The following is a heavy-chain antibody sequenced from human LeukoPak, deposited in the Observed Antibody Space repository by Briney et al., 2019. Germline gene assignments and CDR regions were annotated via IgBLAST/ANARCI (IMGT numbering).Heavy chain of an antibody. CDR1: GYTFTSYY. D-gene: IGHD3-9*01. CDR2: INPSGGST. V-gene: IGHV1-46*01. J-gene: IGHJ5*01. Sequence: AASVKVSCKASGYTFTSYYMHWVRQAPGQGLEWMGIINPSGGSTSYAQKFQGRVTMTRDTSTSTVYMELSSLRSEDTAVYYCARDNMNYDILTGYHNWFDPWGQGTMVTVSS. CDR3: ARDNMNYDILTGYHNWFDP.